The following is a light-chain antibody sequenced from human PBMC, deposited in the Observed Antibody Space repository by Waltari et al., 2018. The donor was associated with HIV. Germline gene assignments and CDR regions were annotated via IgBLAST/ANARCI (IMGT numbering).Light chain of an antibody. Sequence: SYVLTQPPSVSVAPGKTARITCGGNNIGTKSLHWYQQKPGQSPVLVISYDSDRPSGIPERFSGSNSGNSATLSIIRVEAGDEADYYCQVWDPSGDHLIFGGGTKLTVL. CDR3: QVWDPSGDHLI. V-gene: IGLV3-21*04. CDR1: NIGTKS. CDR2: YDS. J-gene: IGLJ2*01.